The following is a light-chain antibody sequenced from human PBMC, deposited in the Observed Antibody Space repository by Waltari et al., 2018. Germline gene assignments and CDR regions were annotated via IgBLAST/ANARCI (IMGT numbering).Light chain of an antibody. CDR2: EVN. CDR3: SSYTGWIYV. Sequence: QSALTQPASVSGSPGQSITISCPGPSSDVGPYNSVSWYQQHPGKGPKIIIYEVNTRSSGVSNRVSGSKSGNTASLTISGLQTEDEADYYCSSYTGWIYVFGSGTKVTVL. CDR1: SSDVGPYNS. V-gene: IGLV2-14*01. J-gene: IGLJ1*01.